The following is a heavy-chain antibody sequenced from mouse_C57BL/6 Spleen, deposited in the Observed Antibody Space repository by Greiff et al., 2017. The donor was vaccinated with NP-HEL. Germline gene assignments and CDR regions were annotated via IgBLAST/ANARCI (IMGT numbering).Heavy chain of an antibody. CDR3: ARGYSY. D-gene: IGHD1-2*01. Sequence: VQLQQPGAELVKPGASVKLSCKASGYTFTSYWMQWVKQRPGQGLEWIGEIDPSDSYTNYNQKFKGKATLTVDTSSSTAYMQLSSLTSEDSAVYYCARGYSYGGQGTTLTVSS. CDR1: GYTFTSYW. CDR2: IDPSDSYT. J-gene: IGHJ2*01. V-gene: IGHV1-50*01.